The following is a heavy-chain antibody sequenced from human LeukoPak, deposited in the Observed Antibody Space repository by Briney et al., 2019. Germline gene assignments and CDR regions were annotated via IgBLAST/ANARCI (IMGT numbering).Heavy chain of an antibody. J-gene: IGHJ6*04. CDR3: AELGITMIGGV. Sequence: GGSLRLSCAASGFTFYNYAMSWVRQAPAKGLEWVSGISASGGNTYYADSVKGRFTISRDNSKSTLYVQMNSLRAEDTAVYYCAELGITMIGGVWGKGTTVTISS. D-gene: IGHD3-10*02. V-gene: IGHV3-23*01. CDR1: GFTFYNYA. CDR2: ISASGGNT.